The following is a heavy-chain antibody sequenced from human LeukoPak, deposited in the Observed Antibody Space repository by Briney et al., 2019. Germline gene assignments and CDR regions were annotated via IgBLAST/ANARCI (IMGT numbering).Heavy chain of an antibody. CDR2: IIPIFGTA. CDR3: ARGQWELLQYYFDY. V-gene: IGHV1-69*06. CDR1: GYTFTSYY. J-gene: IGHJ4*02. Sequence: ASVKVSCKASGYTFTSYYMHWVRQAPGQGLEWMGGIIPIFGTANYAQKFQGRVTITADKSTSTAYMELSSLRSEDTAVYYCARGQWELLQYYFDYWGQGTLVTVSS. D-gene: IGHD1-26*01.